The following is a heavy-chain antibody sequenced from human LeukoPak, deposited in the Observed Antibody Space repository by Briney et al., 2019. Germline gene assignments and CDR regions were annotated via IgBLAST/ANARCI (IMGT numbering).Heavy chain of an antibody. V-gene: IGHV1-69*13. J-gene: IGHJ4*02. D-gene: IGHD2-2*01. CDR1: GGTFSSYA. CDR2: IIPIFGTA. CDR3: AREGDPGIVVVPAAMDY. Sequence: SVKVSCKASGGTFSSYAISWVRQAPGQGLEWMGGIIPIFGTANYAQNFQDRVTITADESTSTAYMELSSLRSEDTAVYYCAREGDPGIVVVPAAMDYWGQGTLVTVSS.